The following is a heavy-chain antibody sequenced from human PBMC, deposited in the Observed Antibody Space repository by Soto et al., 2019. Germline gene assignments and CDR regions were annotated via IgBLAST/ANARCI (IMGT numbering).Heavy chain of an antibody. CDR2: INHSGST. V-gene: IGHV4-34*01. D-gene: IGHD2-2*01. Sequence: ETLSLTCAVYGGSFSGYYWSWIRQPPGKGLEWIGEINHSGSTNYNPSLKSRVTISVDTSKNQFSLKLSSVTAADTAVYYCARGRYCSSTSCYSPHDNWFDPWGQGTLVTVSS. CDR1: GGSFSGYY. CDR3: ARGRYCSSTSCYSPHDNWFDP. J-gene: IGHJ5*02.